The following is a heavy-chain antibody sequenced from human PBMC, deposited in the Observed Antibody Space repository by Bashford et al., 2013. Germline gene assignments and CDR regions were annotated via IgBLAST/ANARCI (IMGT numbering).Heavy chain of an antibody. D-gene: IGHD3-22*01. V-gene: IGHV1-18*01. CDR1: GYTFINYG. CDR3: ARTYSSGYYLLGGWFDP. CDR2: ISTYNGNT. Sequence: ASVKVSCKASGYTFINYGISWVRQAPGQGLEWMGWISTYNGNTDYAQNLQDRVTMTTDTSTGTGYMELRSLKSDDTAVYYCARTYSSGYYLLGGWFDPWGQGTLVTVSS. J-gene: IGHJ5*02.